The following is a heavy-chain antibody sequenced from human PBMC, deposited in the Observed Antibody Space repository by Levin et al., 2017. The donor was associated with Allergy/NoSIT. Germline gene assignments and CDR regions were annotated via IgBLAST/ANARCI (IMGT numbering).Heavy chain of an antibody. J-gene: IGHJ4*02. CDR1: GGSFSPYF. CDR2: INQSGST. Sequence: RTSETLSLTCAIYGGSFSPYFWSWIRQSPGKGLEWIGEINQSGSTNYNPPLKSRVTISVDTSKNQFSLKLTSVTAADTAVYFCARTRRVSRGIMIMSYLDKWGQGILVTVSS. V-gene: IGHV4-34*01. D-gene: IGHD3-10*01. CDR3: ARTRRVSRGIMIMSYLDK.